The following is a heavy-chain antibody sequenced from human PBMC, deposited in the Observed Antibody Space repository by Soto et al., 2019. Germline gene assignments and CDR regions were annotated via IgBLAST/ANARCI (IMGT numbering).Heavy chain of an antibody. CDR2: ISYDGSTE. V-gene: IGHV3-30*18. D-gene: IGHD5-12*01. CDR1: GFTFRGYY. J-gene: IGHJ6*02. CDR3: TKDDGYNDSTYYHYFGMDV. Sequence: VGSLRLSCAASGFTFRGYYMHWVRQAPGKGLEWVAVISYDGSTEYYADSVKGRFTISRDNSANRLFLQMNSLRPEDTAVYYCTKDDGYNDSTYYHYFGMDVWGQGTTVTVSS.